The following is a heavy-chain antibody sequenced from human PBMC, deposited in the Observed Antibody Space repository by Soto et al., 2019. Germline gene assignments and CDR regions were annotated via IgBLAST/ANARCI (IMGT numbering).Heavy chain of an antibody. CDR1: GGSISSGGYY. D-gene: IGHD3-10*01. CDR2: IYYSGST. Sequence: SETLSLTCTVSGGSISSGGYYWSWIRQHPGKGLEWIGYIYYSGSTYYNPSLKSRVTISVDTSKNQFSLKLSSVTAADTAVYYCARESRGLLWFGEFPHYFAYWGQGTLVTVSS. J-gene: IGHJ4*02. V-gene: IGHV4-31*03. CDR3: ARESRGLLWFGEFPHYFAY.